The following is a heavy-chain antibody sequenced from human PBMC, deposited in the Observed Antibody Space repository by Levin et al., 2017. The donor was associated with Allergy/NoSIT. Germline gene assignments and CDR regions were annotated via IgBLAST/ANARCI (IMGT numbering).Heavy chain of an antibody. D-gene: IGHD6-13*01. CDR3: ARAESSSWHNFDY. Sequence: GGSLRLSCAASGFTFRNYAMHWLRQAPGTGLEWVTVISGDGSQKNYADSAKGRLTISRDNSKNTLYLEMNTLRVEDTAVYYCARAESSSWHNFDYWGQGTLVTVSS. J-gene: IGHJ4*02. CDR1: GFTFRNYA. V-gene: IGHV3-30*04. CDR2: ISGDGSQK.